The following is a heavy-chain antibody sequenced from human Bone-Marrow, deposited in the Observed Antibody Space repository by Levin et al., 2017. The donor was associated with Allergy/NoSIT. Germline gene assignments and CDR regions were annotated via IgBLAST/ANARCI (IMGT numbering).Heavy chain of an antibody. Sequence: PGGSLRLSCAVSGFTFDSYTINWVRQAPGKGLEWVSSISGRGTYTYYADSVKGRFTISRDNAKNSLYLQISSLKAEDTAVYYCARTLQHHTRKTYFDYWGQGTLVTVSS. CDR3: ARTLQHHTRKTYFDY. D-gene: IGHD5-18*01. CDR1: GFTFDSYT. V-gene: IGHV3-21*01. J-gene: IGHJ4*02. CDR2: ISGRGTYT.